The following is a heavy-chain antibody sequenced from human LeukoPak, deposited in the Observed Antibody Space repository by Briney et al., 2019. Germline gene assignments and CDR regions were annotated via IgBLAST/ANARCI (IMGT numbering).Heavy chain of an antibody. Sequence: ASVKVSCKASGYTFSGYYIHWVRQVPGQGLEWMGWINPNNGATNYAQKFQGGVTMTRDTSITTFYMEVSSLTSDDTAVFYCARYNWNDVVSALDSWGQGTLVTVSS. CDR3: ARYNWNDVVSALDS. CDR2: INPNNGAT. J-gene: IGHJ4*02. CDR1: GYTFSGYY. D-gene: IGHD1-1*01. V-gene: IGHV1-2*02.